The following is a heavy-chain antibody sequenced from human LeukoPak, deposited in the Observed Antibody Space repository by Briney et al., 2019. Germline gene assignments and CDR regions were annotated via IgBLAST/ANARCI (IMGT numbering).Heavy chain of an antibody. D-gene: IGHD6-19*01. CDR3: ARTGYSNGWYVGSFDY. Sequence: GESLKISCKGSGYSFTSYWIGWVRQMPGKGLEWMGIIYPGDSDTKYSPSFQGQVTISADKSISTAYLQWSSLKASDTAMYYCARTGYSNGWYVGSFDYWGQGTLVTVSS. V-gene: IGHV5-51*01. CDR1: GYSFTSYW. J-gene: IGHJ4*02. CDR2: IYPGDSDT.